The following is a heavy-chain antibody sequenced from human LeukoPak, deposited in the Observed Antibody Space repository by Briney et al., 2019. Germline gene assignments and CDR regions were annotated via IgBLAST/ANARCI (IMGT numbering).Heavy chain of an antibody. D-gene: IGHD1-26*01. CDR1: GGSISSYY. Sequence: SETLSLTCAVSGGSISSYYWSWIRQPPGKGLEWIGYIYYSGSTNYNPSLKSRVTISVDTSKNQFSLKLSSVTAADTAVYYCARGDSGSYYLSAFDIWGQGTMVTVSS. CDR3: ARGDSGSYYLSAFDI. CDR2: IYYSGST. J-gene: IGHJ3*02. V-gene: IGHV4-59*01.